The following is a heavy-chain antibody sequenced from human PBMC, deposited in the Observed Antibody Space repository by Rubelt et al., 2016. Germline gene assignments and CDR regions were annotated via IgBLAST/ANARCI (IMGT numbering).Heavy chain of an antibody. D-gene: IGHD6-19*01. J-gene: IGHJ3*01. Sequence: QVQLQESGPGLVKPSETLSLTCTVSGGSISSYYWSWIRQPPGKGLEWIGTIYYSGYIYYHPSLKSRVTISVDTSKNQVSRWLSRGTAVETAVYYCARHGVVADAPVGAFDVWGQGTMVTVSS. CDR3: ARHGVVADAPVGAFDV. V-gene: IGHV4-59*08. CDR2: IYYSGYI. CDR1: GGSISSYY.